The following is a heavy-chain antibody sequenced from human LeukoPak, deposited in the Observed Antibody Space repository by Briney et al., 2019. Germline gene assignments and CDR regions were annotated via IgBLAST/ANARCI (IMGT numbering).Heavy chain of an antibody. V-gene: IGHV3-23*01. CDR2: FSGSGGTT. D-gene: IGHD2-8*01. CDR3: ANGNRCTSPNCLGYYYYYMDV. Sequence: GGSLRLSCAASGFTFSSYAMNWVRQAPGRGLEWVSGFSGSGGTTYYADSVKGRFTISRDNSKNTLYLQMNSLRAEDTAVYYCANGNRCTSPNCLGYYYYYMDVWGKGTTVTVSS. J-gene: IGHJ6*03. CDR1: GFTFSSYA.